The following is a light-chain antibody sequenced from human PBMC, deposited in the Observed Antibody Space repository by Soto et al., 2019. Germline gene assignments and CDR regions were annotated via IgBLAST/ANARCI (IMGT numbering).Light chain of an antibody. Sequence: QSALTQPVSVSGSPGQSITISCTGTSSDVGSYNYVAWYQQHPGKAPKLLIYDVTNRPSGVSNRVSGSKSGNTASLTISGLQAEDEGDYYCSSYTISSTLEIFGAGTKVTVL. J-gene: IGLJ1*01. V-gene: IGLV2-14*01. CDR2: DVT. CDR1: SSDVGSYNY. CDR3: SSYTISSTLEI.